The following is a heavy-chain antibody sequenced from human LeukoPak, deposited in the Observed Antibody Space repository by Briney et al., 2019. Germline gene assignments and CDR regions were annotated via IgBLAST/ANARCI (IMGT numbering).Heavy chain of an antibody. CDR3: ATDQTNNSNGDPTSDYYYGMDV. CDR1: GYTLTELS. D-gene: IGHD2/OR15-2a*01. V-gene: IGHV1-24*01. J-gene: IGHJ6*02. CDR2: FDPEDGET. Sequence: ASVKVSCKVSGYTLTELSMHWVRQAPGKGLEWMGGFDPEDGETIYAQKFQGRVTMTEDTSTDTAYMELSSLRSEDTAVYYCATDQTNNSNGDPTSDYYYGMDVWGQGTTVTVSS.